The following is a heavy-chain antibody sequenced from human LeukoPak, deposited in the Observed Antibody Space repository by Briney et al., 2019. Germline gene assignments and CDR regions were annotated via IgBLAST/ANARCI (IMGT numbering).Heavy chain of an antibody. J-gene: IGHJ5*02. CDR1: GYTFTSYD. CDR2: MNPNSGNT. V-gene: IGHV1-8*01. D-gene: IGHD6-13*01. Sequence: ASVKVSCKASGYTFTSYDINWVRQATGQGLEWMGWMNPNSGNTGYAQKFQGRVTITSSTSTSTAFMELGSLRSEDTAVYYCARGGASAAARGFDPWGQGTLVTVSS. CDR3: ARGGASAAARGFDP.